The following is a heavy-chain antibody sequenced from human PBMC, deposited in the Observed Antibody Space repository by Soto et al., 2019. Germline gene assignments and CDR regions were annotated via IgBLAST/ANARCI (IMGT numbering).Heavy chain of an antibody. V-gene: IGHV3-74*01. D-gene: IGHD3-10*01. CDR1: GFTLSGRS. J-gene: IGHJ6*04. CDR2: IDNAGTDS. Sequence: EVQLVESGGGLVQPGGSLRLSCAASGFTLSGRSMHWVRQAPGKGLVWVSGIDNAGTDSTYADSVKGRFTSSRDNAKNMLYRQMNSLRVEDTAVCYCARGWFGPDVWGKGTTVTVSS. CDR3: ARGWFGPDV.